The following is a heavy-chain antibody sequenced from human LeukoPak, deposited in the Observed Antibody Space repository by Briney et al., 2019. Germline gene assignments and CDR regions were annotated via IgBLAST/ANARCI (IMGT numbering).Heavy chain of an antibody. V-gene: IGHV4-34*01. CDR1: GGSFSGYY. J-gene: IGHJ4*02. Sequence: SETLSLTCAVYGGSFSGYYWSWIRQPPGKGREGVGEINHSGSTNYNPSLKSRVTISVDTSKNQFSLKLSSVTAADTAVYYCARGRISGIAAAGTIFDYWGQGTLVTVSS. CDR3: ARGRISGIAAAGTIFDY. D-gene: IGHD6-13*01. CDR2: INHSGST.